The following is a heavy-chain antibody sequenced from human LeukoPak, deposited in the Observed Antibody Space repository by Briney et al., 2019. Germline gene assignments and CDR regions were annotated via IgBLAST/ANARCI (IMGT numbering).Heavy chain of an antibody. CDR2: ISWDGGST. Sequence: PGGSLRLSCAASGFTFDDYTMHWVRQAPGKGLEWVSLISWDGGSTYYADSVKGRFTISRDNSKNSLYLQMNSLRTEDTALYYCAKEIGRYSYGYDYFDYWGQGTLVTVSS. J-gene: IGHJ4*02. CDR1: GFTFDDYT. CDR3: AKEIGRYSYGYDYFDY. V-gene: IGHV3-43*01. D-gene: IGHD5-18*01.